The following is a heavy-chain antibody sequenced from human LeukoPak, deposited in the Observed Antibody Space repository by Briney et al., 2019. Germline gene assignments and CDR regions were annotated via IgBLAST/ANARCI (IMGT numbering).Heavy chain of an antibody. CDR1: GFTFSSYG. CDR2: IWYDGSNK. CDR3: ARGRAARPYYYYGMDV. J-gene: IGHJ6*02. D-gene: IGHD6-6*01. Sequence: GRSLRLSCAASGFTFSSYGMHWVRQAPGKGLEWVAVIWYDGSNKYYADSVKGRFTISRDNSKNTLYLQMNSLRAEDTAVYYCARGRAARPYYYYGMDVWGQGTTVTVSS. V-gene: IGHV3-30*19.